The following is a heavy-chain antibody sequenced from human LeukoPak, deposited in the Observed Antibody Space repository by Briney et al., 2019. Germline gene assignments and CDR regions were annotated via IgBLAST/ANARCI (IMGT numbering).Heavy chain of an antibody. CDR1: GGSLSGYY. J-gene: IGHJ6*02. CDR2: INHSGST. D-gene: IGHD4-17*01. CDR3: ARPLYHIYGDRDDDGMDV. V-gene: IGHV4-34*01. Sequence: SETLSLTCAVYGGSLSGYYWSWIRQPPGKGLEWIGEINHSGSTNYNPSLKSRVTISVDTSKNQFSLKLSSVTAADTAVYYCARPLYHIYGDRDDDGMDVRGQGTTVTVSS.